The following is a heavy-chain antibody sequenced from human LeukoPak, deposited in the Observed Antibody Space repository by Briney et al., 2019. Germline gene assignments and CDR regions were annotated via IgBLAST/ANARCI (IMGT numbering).Heavy chain of an antibody. Sequence: GGSLRLSCAASGSTFSSYWMSWVRQAPGKGLEWVANLNQDGSEKYYVDSVKGRFTISRDNAQNSLYLQMNSLRAEDTAVYYCARPMNTGGSGSHYRPLDYWGQGTLVTVSS. J-gene: IGHJ4*02. CDR3: ARPMNTGGSGSHYRPLDY. D-gene: IGHD3-10*01. CDR1: GSTFSSYW. V-gene: IGHV3-7*01. CDR2: LNQDGSEK.